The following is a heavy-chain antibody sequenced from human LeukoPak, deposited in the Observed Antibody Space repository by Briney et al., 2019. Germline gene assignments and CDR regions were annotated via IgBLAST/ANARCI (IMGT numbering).Heavy chain of an antibody. Sequence: GGSLRLSCAASGFTFSSYSMNWVRQAPGKGLEWVSGLSGSGSSTDYADSVKGRFTVSRDNSKNTLFLQMNSLRAEDTAIYYCAKERDYGPADYWGQGPLVTVSS. V-gene: IGHV3-23*01. D-gene: IGHD4/OR15-4a*01. CDR1: GFTFSSYS. CDR3: AKERDYGPADY. J-gene: IGHJ4*02. CDR2: LSGSGSST.